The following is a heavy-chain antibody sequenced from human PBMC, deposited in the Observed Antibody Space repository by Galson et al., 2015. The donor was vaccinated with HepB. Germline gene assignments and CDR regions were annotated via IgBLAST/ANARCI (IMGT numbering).Heavy chain of an antibody. J-gene: IGHJ4*02. CDR2: IKSKTDGGTT. D-gene: IGHD3-3*01. Sequence: SLRLSCAASGFTFSNAWMSWVRQAPGKGLEWVGRIKSKTDGGTTDYAAPVKGRFTISRDDSKNTLYLQMNSLKTEDTAVYYCTTPPHDYDFWSGTNHYFDYWGQGTLVTVSS. CDR1: GFTFSNAW. CDR3: TTPPHDYDFWSGTNHYFDY. V-gene: IGHV3-15*01.